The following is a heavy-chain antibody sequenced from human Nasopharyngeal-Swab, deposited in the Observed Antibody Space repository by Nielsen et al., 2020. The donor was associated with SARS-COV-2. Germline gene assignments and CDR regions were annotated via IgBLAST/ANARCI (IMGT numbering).Heavy chain of an antibody. Sequence: ASAKVSCRASGYTFTGYYMHWVRQAPGQGLEWMGWINPNSGGTNYAQKFQGWVTMTRDTSISTAYMELSRLRSDDTAVYYCARDLDYDFPYGMDVWGQGTTVTVSS. D-gene: IGHD3-3*01. V-gene: IGHV1-2*04. J-gene: IGHJ6*02. CDR2: INPNSGGT. CDR3: ARDLDYDFPYGMDV. CDR1: GYTFTGYY.